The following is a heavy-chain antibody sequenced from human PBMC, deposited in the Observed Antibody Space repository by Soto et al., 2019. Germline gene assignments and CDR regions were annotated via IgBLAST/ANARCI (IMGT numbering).Heavy chain of an antibody. J-gene: IGHJ2*01. Sequence: SATLSITWTVSGGSISSYYWSWIRQPPGKGLEWIGYIYYSGSTNYNPSLKSRVTISVDTSKNQFSLKLSSVTAADTAVYYCARGDCTNGVCYTGLFDLWGRGTLVTVSS. CDR3: ARGDCTNGVCYTGLFDL. CDR2: IYYSGST. D-gene: IGHD2-8*01. CDR1: GGSISSYY. V-gene: IGHV4-59*01.